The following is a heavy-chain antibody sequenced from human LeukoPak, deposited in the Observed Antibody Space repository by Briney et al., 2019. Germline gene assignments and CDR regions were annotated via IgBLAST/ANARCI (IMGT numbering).Heavy chain of an antibody. J-gene: IGHJ5*02. CDR2: IYYSGST. Sequence: TSETLSLTCTVSGGSISSYYWSWIRQPPGKGLEWIGYIYYSGSTNYNPSLKSRVTISVDTSKNQFSLKLSSVTAADTAVYYCARLRYSSSWYHPWGQGTLVTVSS. CDR1: GGSISSYY. D-gene: IGHD6-13*01. CDR3: ARLRYSSSWYHP. V-gene: IGHV4-59*08.